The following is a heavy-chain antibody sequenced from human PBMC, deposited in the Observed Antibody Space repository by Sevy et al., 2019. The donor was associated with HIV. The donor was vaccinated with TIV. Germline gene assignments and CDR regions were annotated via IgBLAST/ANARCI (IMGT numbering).Heavy chain of an antibody. CDR1: GFTFSTYA. CDR3: VIPFSGGGGGY. J-gene: IGHJ4*02. D-gene: IGHD2-21*01. CDR2: ISYDGFNK. Sequence: GRSLRLSCAGSGFTFSTYAMHWVRQTPGRGLEWVSTISYDGFNKYYRDSVKGRFAISRDNSKNTQYLQMNSLRVEDTAVYYCVIPFSGGGGGYWGQGTLVTVSS. V-gene: IGHV3-30*09.